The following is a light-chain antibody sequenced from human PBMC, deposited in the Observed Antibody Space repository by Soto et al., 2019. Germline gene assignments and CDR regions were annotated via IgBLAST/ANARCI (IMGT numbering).Light chain of an antibody. J-gene: IGKJ2*02. V-gene: IGKV3-11*01. Sequence: VLTQSPATLSLSPGESATLSCRASQNVGNNLAWYQQKSGQAPRLLIYAASDRATGVPARFSGRMSGTDFTLTISSLEPEDFATYFCQQRSRWPGGTFGRGTKLE. CDR1: QNVGNN. CDR2: AAS. CDR3: QQRSRWPGGT.